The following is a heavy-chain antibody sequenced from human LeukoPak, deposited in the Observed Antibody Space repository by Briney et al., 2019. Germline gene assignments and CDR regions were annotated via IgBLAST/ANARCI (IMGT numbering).Heavy chain of an antibody. D-gene: IGHD3-16*02. CDR1: GFTFDDYG. CDR3: ARGGDDYVWGSYRYFDY. Sequence: GGSLRLSCAASGFTFDDYGMSWVRQAPGKGLEWVSGINWNGGSTGYADSVKGRFTISRDNAKNSLYLQMNSLRAEDTAVYYCARGGDDYVWGSYRYFDYWGQGTLVTVSS. V-gene: IGHV3-20*04. J-gene: IGHJ4*02. CDR2: INWNGGST.